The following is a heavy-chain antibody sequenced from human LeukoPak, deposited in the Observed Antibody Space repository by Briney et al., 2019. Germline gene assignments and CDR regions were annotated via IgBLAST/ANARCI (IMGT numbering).Heavy chain of an antibody. Sequence: GGSLRLSCAASGFTFSSYAMSWVRQAPGKGLEWVGRIKSKTDGGTTDYAAPVKGRFTIPRDDPKNALYLQMNSLKTEDTAVYYCTTDELGDTAMVVSYYFDYWGQGTLVTVSS. D-gene: IGHD5-18*01. V-gene: IGHV3-15*01. CDR2: IKSKTDGGTT. CDR1: GFTFSSYA. J-gene: IGHJ4*02. CDR3: TTDELGDTAMVVSYYFDY.